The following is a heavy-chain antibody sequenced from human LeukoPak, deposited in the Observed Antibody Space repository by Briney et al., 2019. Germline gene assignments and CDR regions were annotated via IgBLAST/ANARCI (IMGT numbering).Heavy chain of an antibody. CDR3: AKSLGDYRSAGGPFDP. J-gene: IGHJ5*02. D-gene: IGHD4-17*01. CDR2: ISGSGGST. Sequence: GGSLRLSCAASGFTFSSYAMSWVRQAPGKGLEWVSAISGSGGSTYYADSVKGRFTISRDNSKNTLYLQMNSLRAEDTAVYYCAKSLGDYRSAGGPFDPWGQGTLVTVSS. CDR1: GFTFSSYA. V-gene: IGHV3-23*01.